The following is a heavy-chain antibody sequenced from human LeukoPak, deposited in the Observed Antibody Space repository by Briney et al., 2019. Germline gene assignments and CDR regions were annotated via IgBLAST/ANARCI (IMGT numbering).Heavy chain of an antibody. V-gene: IGHV3-74*01. CDR1: GFTFSSYW. J-gene: IGHJ6*02. D-gene: IGHD3-22*01. Sequence: GGSLRLSCAASGFTFSSYWMHWVRQAPGKGLVWVSRINSDGSSTSYADSVEGRFTISRDNAKNTLYLQMNSLRAEDTAVYYCARDPIYDKAMDVWGQGTTVTVSS. CDR3: ARDPIYDKAMDV. CDR2: INSDGSST.